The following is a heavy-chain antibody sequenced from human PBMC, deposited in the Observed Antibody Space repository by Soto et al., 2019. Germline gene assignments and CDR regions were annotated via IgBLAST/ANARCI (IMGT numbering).Heavy chain of an antibody. CDR1: GYTFTSYY. Sequence: ASVKVSCKASGYTFTSYYMHWVRQAPGQGLEWMGIINPSGGSTSYAQKFQGRVTMTRDTSTSTVYMELSSLRSEDTAVYYCASLTGTTYSLHPFDIWGQGTMVTVSS. J-gene: IGHJ3*02. D-gene: IGHD1-7*01. CDR3: ASLTGTTYSLHPFDI. V-gene: IGHV1-46*01. CDR2: INPSGGST.